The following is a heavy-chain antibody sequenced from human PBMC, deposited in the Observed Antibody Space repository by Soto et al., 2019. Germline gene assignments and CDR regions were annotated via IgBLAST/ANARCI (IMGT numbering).Heavy chain of an antibody. V-gene: IGHV1-18*01. Sequence: QAQLVQSGSEVKRPGASVKVSCKASGYSFSSYGIVWVRQAPGQGLEGMGWIRPYTGDTNSAQKFQGRVTLTTDTPTSTAYMELRSLRYDDTAVYYCARRAEDHYFYYMGVWGKGTTVTVSS. CDR1: GYSFSSYG. D-gene: IGHD1-26*01. CDR3: ARRAEDHYFYYMGV. J-gene: IGHJ6*03. CDR2: IRPYTGDT.